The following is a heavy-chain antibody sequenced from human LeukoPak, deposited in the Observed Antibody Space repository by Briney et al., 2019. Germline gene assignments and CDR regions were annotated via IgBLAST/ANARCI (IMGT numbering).Heavy chain of an antibody. CDR2: IYSGGST. J-gene: IGHJ3*02. CDR1: GFTVSSNY. Sequence: GGSLRLSCAASGFTVSSNYMSWVRQAPGKGLEWVSVIYSGGSTYYADSVKGRFTISRDNSKNTVYLQMNSLRVEDTAVYYCARDSASSSGWHDAFDIWGQGTMVTVSS. D-gene: IGHD6-19*01. V-gene: IGHV3-53*01. CDR3: ARDSASSSGWHDAFDI.